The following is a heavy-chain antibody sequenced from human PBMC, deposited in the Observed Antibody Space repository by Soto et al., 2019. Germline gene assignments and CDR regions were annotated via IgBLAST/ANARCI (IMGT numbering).Heavy chain of an antibody. D-gene: IGHD3-10*01. CDR3: AKFRFNTYYMDV. CDR2: ISGSGGST. Sequence: PGGSLRLSCAASGLKFSSYAMSWVRQAPGKGLEWVSAISGSGGSTYYADSVKGRFTISRDNSKNTLYLQMNSLRAEDTAVYYCAKFRFNTYYMDVWGKGTTVTVSS. J-gene: IGHJ6*03. V-gene: IGHV3-23*01. CDR1: GLKFSSYA.